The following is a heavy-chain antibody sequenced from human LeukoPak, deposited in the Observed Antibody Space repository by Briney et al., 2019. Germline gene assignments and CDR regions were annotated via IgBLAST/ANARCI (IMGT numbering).Heavy chain of an antibody. Sequence: PSETLSLTCTVSGGSISSGGYYWSWTRQHPGKGLEWIGYIHYSGSTYYNPSLKSRVTISVDTSKNQFSLKLSSVTAADSAVYYCARDVGDGNSVFEYWGQGTLVTVSS. J-gene: IGHJ4*02. V-gene: IGHV4-31*03. CDR3: ARDVGDGNSVFEY. D-gene: IGHD4-23*01. CDR1: GGSISSGGYY. CDR2: IHYSGST.